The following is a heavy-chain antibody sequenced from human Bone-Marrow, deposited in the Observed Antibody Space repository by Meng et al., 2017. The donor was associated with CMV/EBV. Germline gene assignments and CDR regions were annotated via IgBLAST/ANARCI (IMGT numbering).Heavy chain of an antibody. V-gene: IGHV3-9*01. J-gene: IGHJ5*02. CDR1: GFTFDDYA. CDR2: ISWNSGSI. D-gene: IGHD2-2*01. CDR3: ARGFTRFDP. Sequence: SLKISCAASGFTFDDYAMHWVRQAPGKGLEWVSGISWNSGSIGYADSVKGRFTISRDNAKKSLYLQMNSLRADDTAVYYCARGFTRFDPWGQGTLVTGSS.